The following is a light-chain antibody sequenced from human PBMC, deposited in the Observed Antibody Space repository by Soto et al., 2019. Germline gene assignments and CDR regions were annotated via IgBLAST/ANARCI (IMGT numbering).Light chain of an antibody. CDR1: QSISSW. CDR3: QQYNDYPWT. V-gene: IGKV1-5*03. J-gene: IGKJ1*01. CDR2: KAS. Sequence: DIPMTQSPSTLSASVGDRVTNTCRASQSISSWLAWYQQKPGKAPKLLIYKASSLESGVPSRFSGSGSGTEFTLTISSLQPDDFATYYCQQYNDYPWTFGQGTKVEIK.